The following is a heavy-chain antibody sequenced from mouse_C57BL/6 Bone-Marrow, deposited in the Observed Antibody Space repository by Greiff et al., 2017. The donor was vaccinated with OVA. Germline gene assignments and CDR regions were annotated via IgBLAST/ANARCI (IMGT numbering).Heavy chain of an antibody. J-gene: IGHJ4*01. D-gene: IGHD2-5*01. CDR3: RYSNYAMDY. CDR2: ISDGGSYT. Sequence: EVQLVESGGGLVKPGGSLKLSCAASGFTFSSYAMSWVRQTPEKRLEWVATISDGGSYTYYPDNVKGRFTISRDNAKNNLYLQMSHLKSEDTAMYYCRYSNYAMDYWGQGTSVTVSS. V-gene: IGHV5-4*01. CDR1: GFTFSSYA.